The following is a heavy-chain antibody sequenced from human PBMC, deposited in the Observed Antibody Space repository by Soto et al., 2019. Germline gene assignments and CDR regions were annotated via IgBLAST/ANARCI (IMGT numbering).Heavy chain of an antibody. J-gene: IGHJ6*02. Sequence: ASVKVSCKASGGTFSSYAISWVRQAPGQGLEWMGGIIPIFGTANYAQKFQGRVTITADESTSTAYKELSSLRSEDTAVYYCARDVVRYCSSTSCKYYYYGMDVWGQGPTVTVSS. CDR1: GGTFSSYA. CDR2: IIPIFGTA. CDR3: ARDVVRYCSSTSCKYYYYGMDV. V-gene: IGHV1-69*13. D-gene: IGHD2-2*01.